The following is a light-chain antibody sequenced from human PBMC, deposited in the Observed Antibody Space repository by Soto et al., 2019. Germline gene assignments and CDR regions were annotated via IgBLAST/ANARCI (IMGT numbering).Light chain of an antibody. J-gene: IGKJ4*01. CDR3: QQFNAYPFT. CDR1: QGISDY. CDR2: GAS. V-gene: IGKV1-9*01. Sequence: DIQLTQSPSFLSASVGDRVTISCRASQGISDYLAWYQQKPGKAPKLLIYGASTLQSGVPSRFSGSASGTEFTLTISSLQPEDFATYFCQQFNAYPFTFGEGTKLEI.